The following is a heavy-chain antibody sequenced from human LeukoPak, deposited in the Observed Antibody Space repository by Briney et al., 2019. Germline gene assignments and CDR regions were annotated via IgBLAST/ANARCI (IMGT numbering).Heavy chain of an antibody. J-gene: IGHJ6*03. Sequence: SETLSLTCTVSGGSISSYYWSWIRQPPGKGLEWIGYIYYSGSTNYNPSLKSRVTISVDTSKNQFSLKLSSVTAADTAVYYCARHTNYYDSSGYPTYYMDVWGKGTTVPVSS. CDR3: ARHTNYYDSSGYPTYYMDV. V-gene: IGHV4-59*08. D-gene: IGHD3-22*01. CDR1: GGSISSYY. CDR2: IYYSGST.